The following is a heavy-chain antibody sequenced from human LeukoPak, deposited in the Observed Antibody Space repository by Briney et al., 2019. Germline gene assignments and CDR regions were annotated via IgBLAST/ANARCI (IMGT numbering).Heavy chain of an antibody. CDR1: GFPFNSYW. CDR3: ARDRGQSYYYYYGMDV. CDR2: IKEDGSEK. D-gene: IGHD5-24*01. J-gene: IGHJ6*02. V-gene: IGHV3-7*01. Sequence: GGSLRLSCAASGFPFNSYWMTWVRQAPGKGLEWVANIKEDGSEKYYVDSVKGRFAISRDNAKNSLFLQMNALRADDTAVYYCARDRGQSYYYYYGMDVWGQGTTVTVSS.